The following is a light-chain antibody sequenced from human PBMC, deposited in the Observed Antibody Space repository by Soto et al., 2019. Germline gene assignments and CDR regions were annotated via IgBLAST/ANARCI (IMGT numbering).Light chain of an antibody. CDR1: QTISHW. V-gene: IGKV1-5*03. J-gene: IGKJ1*01. CDR3: QQYGYFWWT. CDR2: GVS. Sequence: DIQMTQSPSTLSASVGDRVTITCRASQTISHWLAWFQQKPGKAPNLLIYGVSNLASGVPSRFSGTGSGTEFTLTISNLQPDDIATYYCQQYGYFWWTFGHGTRVEIQ.